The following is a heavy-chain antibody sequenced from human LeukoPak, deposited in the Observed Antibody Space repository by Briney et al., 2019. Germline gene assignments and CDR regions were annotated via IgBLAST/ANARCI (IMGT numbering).Heavy chain of an antibody. V-gene: IGHV1-3*04. D-gene: IGHD2-2*01. CDR1: GYTFTRSA. CDR3: ARGYCNSTSCYYFDF. CDR2: INIGNGNT. Sequence: ASVKVSCKASGYTFTRSAMHWVRQDPGQRLEWMGWINIGNGNTKYSQKFQDRVTITRDTSANTAYMELSSLRSEDRAVYYCARGYCNSTSCYYFDFWGQGTLVTVSS. J-gene: IGHJ4*02.